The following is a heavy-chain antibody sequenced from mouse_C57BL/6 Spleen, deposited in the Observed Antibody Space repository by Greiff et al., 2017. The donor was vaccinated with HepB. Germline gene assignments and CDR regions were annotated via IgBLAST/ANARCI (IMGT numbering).Heavy chain of an antibody. Sequence: EVKLMESGPGLVKPSQSLSLTCSVTGYSITSGYYWNWIRQFPGNKLEWMGYISYDGSNNYNPSLKNRISITRDTSKNQFFLKLNSVTTEDTATYYCARGPLRAMDYWGQGTSVTVSS. CDR2: ISYDGSN. V-gene: IGHV3-6*01. CDR3: ARGPLRAMDY. D-gene: IGHD6-1*01. CDR1: GYSITSGYY. J-gene: IGHJ4*01.